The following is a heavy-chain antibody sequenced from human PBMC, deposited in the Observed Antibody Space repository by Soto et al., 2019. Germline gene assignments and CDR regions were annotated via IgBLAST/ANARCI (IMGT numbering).Heavy chain of an antibody. CDR3: ASGHIVDITG. CDR2: INASNGNT. J-gene: IGHJ4*02. CDR1: GYTFTSYA. V-gene: IGHV1-3*01. Sequence: QVQLVQSGAEVKKPGASVKVSCKASGYTFTSYAMHWVRQAPGQRLEWMGWINASNGNTKYSQKFQGRVTITRDTSASTAYMELSSLRSEDTAVYYCASGHIVDITGWGQGTLVTVSS. D-gene: IGHD2-15*01.